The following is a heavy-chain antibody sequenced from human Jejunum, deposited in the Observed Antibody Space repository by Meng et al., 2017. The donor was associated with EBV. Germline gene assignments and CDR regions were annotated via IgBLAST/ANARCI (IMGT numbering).Heavy chain of an antibody. CDR3: ARVAFSYTTRSLDS. J-gene: IGHJ4*02. CDR2: INHSGST. Sequence: QGPVQQWGGGLLKPSGTLSLTCAVYRGSFSGYYWRWIRQHPGKGLEWIGEINHSGSTNYNPSLRSRVTISVETSKNQFSLRLNSVTAADTAVYYCARVAFSYTTRSLDSWGQGTLVTVSS. V-gene: IGHV4-34*02. CDR1: RGSFSGYY. D-gene: IGHD3-16*02.